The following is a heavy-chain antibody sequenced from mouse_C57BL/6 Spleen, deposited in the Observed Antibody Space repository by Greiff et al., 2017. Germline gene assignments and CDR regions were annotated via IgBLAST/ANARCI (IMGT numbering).Heavy chain of an antibody. CDR1: GYTFTSYW. V-gene: IGHV1-64*01. CDR3: ARRGLGDADY. J-gene: IGHJ2*01. D-gene: IGHD3-3*01. Sequence: QVQLQQSGAELVKPGASVKLSCKASGYTFTSYWMHWVKQRPGQGLEWIGMIHPNSGSTNYNEKFKSKATLTVDKSSSTAYMQLSSLTSEDSAVYYCARRGLGDADYWGQGTTLTVSS. CDR2: IHPNSGST.